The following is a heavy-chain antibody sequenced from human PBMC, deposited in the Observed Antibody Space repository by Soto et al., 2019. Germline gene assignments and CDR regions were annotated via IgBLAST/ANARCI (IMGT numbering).Heavy chain of an antibody. V-gene: IGHV2-5*01. CDR3: AHRFDDGAHSV. J-gene: IGHJ3*01. CDR1: GFSLSTSGVG. CDR2: IYSNDDK. Sequence: QITLKESGPTLVKPTQTLTLTCTFSGFSLSTSGVGVVWIRQPPGKALEWLALIYSNDDKRYSPSLKSRRTITKDPSNNQVVLTMTNVDPVDTATYYCAHRFDDGAHSVWGQGTMVTVSS. D-gene: IGHD4-17*01.